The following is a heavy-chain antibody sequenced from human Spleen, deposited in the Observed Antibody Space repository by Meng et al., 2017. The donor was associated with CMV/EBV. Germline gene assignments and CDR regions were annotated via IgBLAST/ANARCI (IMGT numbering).Heavy chain of an antibody. D-gene: IGHD3-10*01. CDR2: IRYDGSNK. Sequence: GESLKISCAASGFTFSSYGMHWVRQAPGKGLEWVAFIRYDGSNKYYADSVKGRFTISRDNSKNTLYLQMNSLRAEDTAVYYCAPPWPYGSGSYRDFDYWGQGTLVTVSS. CDR3: APPWPYGSGSYRDFDY. CDR1: GFTFSSYG. V-gene: IGHV3-30*02. J-gene: IGHJ4*02.